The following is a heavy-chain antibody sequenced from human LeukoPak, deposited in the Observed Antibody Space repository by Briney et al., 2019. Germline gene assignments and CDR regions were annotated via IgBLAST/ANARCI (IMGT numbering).Heavy chain of an antibody. V-gene: IGHV3-23*01. Sequence: GGSLRLSCAASGFTFSSYAMSWVRQAPGKGLEWVSAISGSGGSTYYADSVKGRFTISRDNAKNSLYLQMSSLRDEDTAVYYCASSKGYSYGYGYWGQGTLVTVSS. D-gene: IGHD5-18*01. CDR2: ISGSGGST. CDR1: GFTFSSYA. CDR3: ASSKGYSYGYGY. J-gene: IGHJ4*02.